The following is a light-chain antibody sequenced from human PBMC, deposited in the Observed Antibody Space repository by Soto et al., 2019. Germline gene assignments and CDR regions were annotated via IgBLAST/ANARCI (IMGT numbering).Light chain of an antibody. V-gene: IGLV2-23*01. CDR3: CSYAGSSTAV. J-gene: IGLJ2*01. CDR2: EGS. Sequence: QSALTQPASVSGSPGQSITISFTGTSSDGGGYNLVSWYQQHPRKAPKLMIYEGSKRPSGVSNRFSGSKSGNTASLTISGLQAEDEADYYCCSYAGSSTAVFGGGTKLTVL. CDR1: SSDGGGYNL.